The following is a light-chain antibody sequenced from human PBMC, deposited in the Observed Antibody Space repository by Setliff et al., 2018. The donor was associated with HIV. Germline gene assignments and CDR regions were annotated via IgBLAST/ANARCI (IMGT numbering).Light chain of an antibody. CDR2: EVT. CDR1: SGDVGKYSL. J-gene: IGLJ1*01. Sequence: QSALTQPASVSGSPGQSITISCNGTSGDVGKYSLVSWYQQHPGKAPKLIIYEVTKTPSRIPNRFSGSKSGNTASLTISGLQSEDEADYYCCSYAGSDTFDVFGTGTKVTVL. CDR3: CSYAGSDTFDV. V-gene: IGLV2-23*02.